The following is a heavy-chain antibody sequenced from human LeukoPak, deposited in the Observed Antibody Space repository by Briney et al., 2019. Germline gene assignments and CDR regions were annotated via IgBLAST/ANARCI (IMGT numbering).Heavy chain of an antibody. CDR1: GGSISSYY. Sequence: PSETLSLTCTVSGGSISSYYWSWLRQPPGKGLEWIGYIYYSGSTNYNPSLKSRVTISVDTSKNQFSLKLSSVTAADTAVYYCARDLAVAAPWYAFDIWGQGTMVTVSS. CDR2: IYYSGST. J-gene: IGHJ3*02. CDR3: ARDLAVAAPWYAFDI. D-gene: IGHD6-19*01. V-gene: IGHV4-59*01.